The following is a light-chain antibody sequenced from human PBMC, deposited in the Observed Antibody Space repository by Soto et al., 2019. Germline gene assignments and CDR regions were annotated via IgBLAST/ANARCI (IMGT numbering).Light chain of an antibody. CDR2: YVS. CDR1: SSDVGGYNY. CDR3: RSYTSINSHV. V-gene: IGLV2-14*03. J-gene: IGLJ1*01. Sequence: QSVLTQPASVSGSPGQSITISCTGTSSDVGGYNYVSWYQQHPGKAPKLMIYYVSHRPSGVSNRFSGSKSGNTASLTISGLQAEDEADYYCRSYTSINSHVSGLGTKVTVL.